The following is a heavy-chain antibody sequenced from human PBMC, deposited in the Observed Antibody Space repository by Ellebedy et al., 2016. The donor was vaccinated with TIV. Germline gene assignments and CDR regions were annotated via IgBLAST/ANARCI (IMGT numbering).Heavy chain of an antibody. V-gene: IGHV3-30*03. CDR2: ITYDGSAK. CDR1: GFTFSTYG. J-gene: IGHJ4*02. D-gene: IGHD3-10*01. CDR3: ATLGDLVDY. Sequence: GESLKISCAASGFTFSTYGMHWVRQAPGKGLEWVSFITYDGSAKYYADSVRGRFTLYLQMDSLRPDDTAVYYCATLGDLVDYWGQGTLVTVSS.